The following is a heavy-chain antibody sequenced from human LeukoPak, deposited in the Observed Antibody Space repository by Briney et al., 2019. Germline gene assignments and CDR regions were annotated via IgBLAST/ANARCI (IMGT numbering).Heavy chain of an antibody. V-gene: IGHV3-20*04. CDR1: GFTFDDYG. D-gene: IGHD3-9*01. J-gene: IGHJ6*03. CDR2: INWNGGST. CDR3: ARLLTVMRRGGDYYYYYMDV. Sequence: GGSLRLSCAAAGFTFDDYGMSWVRQAPGKGLEWVSGINWNGGSTGYADSVKGRFTISRDNAKNSLYLQMNSLRAEDTALYYCARLLTVMRRGGDYYYYYMDVWGKGTTVTVSS.